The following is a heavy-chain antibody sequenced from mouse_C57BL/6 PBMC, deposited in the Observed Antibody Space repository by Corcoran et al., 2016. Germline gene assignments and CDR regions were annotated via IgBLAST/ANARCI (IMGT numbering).Heavy chain of an antibody. CDR1: GYTFTDYN. CDR2: INPNNGGT. V-gene: IGHV1-18*01. CDR3: ARDYSNYSWFAY. J-gene: IGHJ3*01. D-gene: IGHD2-5*01. Sequence: VKLQQSGPELVKPGASVKIPCKASGYTFTDYNMDWVKQSHGKSLEWIGDINPNNGGTIYNQKFKGKATLTVDKSSSTAYMELRSLTSEDTAVYYCARDYSNYSWFAYWGQGTLVTVSA.